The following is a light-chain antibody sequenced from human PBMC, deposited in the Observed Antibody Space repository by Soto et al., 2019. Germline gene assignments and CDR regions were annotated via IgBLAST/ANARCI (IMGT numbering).Light chain of an antibody. J-gene: IGKJ2*01. CDR3: QQYDKWPPYT. CDR2: GAS. Sequence: EIVMTQSPATLSVSPGERATLSCRASQSVARNLAWYQQKPGQTPRLLIYGASTRATGVPARFRGSGSGTEFTLTISSLQSEDFVVYYCQQYDKWPPYTFGQGTKLEIK. CDR1: QSVARN. V-gene: IGKV3-15*01.